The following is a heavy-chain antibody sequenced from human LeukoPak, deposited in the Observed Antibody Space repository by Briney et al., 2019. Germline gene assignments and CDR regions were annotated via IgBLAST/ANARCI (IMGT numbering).Heavy chain of an antibody. J-gene: IGHJ4*02. CDR1: GFPFDDYG. Sequence: GGSLRLSCAASGFPFDDYGMSWVRLAPGKGLEWVSGVNWNGAYTEYADSVRGRFTISRDSAKKSLYLQMNSLRVDDTALYYCARRKGPYGSGTYYDSWGQGTLVSVSS. CDR3: ARRKGPYGSGTYYDS. V-gene: IGHV3-20*04. D-gene: IGHD3-10*01. CDR2: VNWNGAYT.